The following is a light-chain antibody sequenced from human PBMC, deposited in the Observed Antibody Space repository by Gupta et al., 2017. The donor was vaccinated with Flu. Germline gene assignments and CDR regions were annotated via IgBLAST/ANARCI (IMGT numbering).Light chain of an antibody. CDR3: QGWDSSIDDVV. V-gene: IGLV3-21*02. Sequence: SYVLTQPPSVSVAPGQTGRITCGGNNIGSKSVHWYQQKPGQAPVLVVYDDSDRPSGIPERFSGSNSGNTATLTISRVEAGDEAEYYCQGWDSSIDDVVFGGGTTRTVL. J-gene: IGLJ2*01. CDR1: NIGSKS. CDR2: DDS.